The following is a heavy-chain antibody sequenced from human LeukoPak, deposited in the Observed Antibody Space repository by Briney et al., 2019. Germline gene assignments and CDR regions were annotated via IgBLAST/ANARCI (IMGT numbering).Heavy chain of an antibody. CDR3: ARGRGDYDYVWGSYRPDNDAFDI. Sequence: SVKVSCKASGGSFSNYAISWVRQAPGQGLEWMGGIIPMFGTANYAQKFQGRLTIIADDSTSTAYMELSSLKSEDTAVYYCARGRGDYDYVWGSYRPDNDAFDIWGQGTMVTVSS. V-gene: IGHV1-69*01. D-gene: IGHD3-16*02. J-gene: IGHJ3*02. CDR2: IIPMFGTA. CDR1: GGSFSNYA.